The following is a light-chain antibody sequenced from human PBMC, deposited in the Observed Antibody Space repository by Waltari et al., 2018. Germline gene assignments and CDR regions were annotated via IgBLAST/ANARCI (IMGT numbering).Light chain of an antibody. J-gene: IGLJ1*01. CDR3: CSYAGSSTYV. CDR1: SSDIGTHDL. Sequence: QSALTQPASVSGSPGQSITISCTGTSSDIGTHDLVSWYQQHPGKAPKILIYAVTKSPSWVSWRFSGSKSGNTASLTISGLQAEDEADYYCCSYAGSSTYVFGTGTKVTVL. V-gene: IGLV2-23*02. CDR2: AVT.